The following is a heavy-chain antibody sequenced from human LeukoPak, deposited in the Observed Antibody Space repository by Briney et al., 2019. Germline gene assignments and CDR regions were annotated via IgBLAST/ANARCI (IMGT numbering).Heavy chain of an antibody. V-gene: IGHV3-48*01. CDR1: GFTFSSYS. CDR3: ARDALLTGYLSHFDY. J-gene: IGHJ4*02. Sequence: GGSLRLSCAASGFTFSSYSMNWVRQAPGKGLEWVSYISSSSSTIYYADSVKGRFTISRDNAKNSLYLRMNSLRAEDTAVYYCARDALLTGYLSHFDYWGQGTLVTVSS. CDR2: ISSSSSTI. D-gene: IGHD3-9*01.